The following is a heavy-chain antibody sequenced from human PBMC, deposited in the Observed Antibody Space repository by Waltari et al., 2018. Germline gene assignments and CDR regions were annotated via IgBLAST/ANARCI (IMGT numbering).Heavy chain of an antibody. J-gene: IGHJ3*02. CDR3: ARSGAARPDAFDI. CDR2: SNKDGSEK. Sequence: EVQLVESGGGLVQPGGSLRLSCAASGFTFSSYWMSWVRQAPGKGLEWGANSNKDGSEKYYVDSVKGRFTISRDNAKNSLYLQMNSLRAEDTAVYYCARSGAARPDAFDIWGQGTMVTVSS. CDR1: GFTFSSYW. V-gene: IGHV3-7*01. D-gene: IGHD6-6*01.